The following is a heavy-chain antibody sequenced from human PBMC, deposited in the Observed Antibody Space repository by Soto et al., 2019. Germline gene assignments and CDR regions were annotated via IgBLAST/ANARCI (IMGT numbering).Heavy chain of an antibody. CDR1: GYTLTELS. D-gene: IGHD3-22*01. V-gene: IGHV1-24*01. CDR2: FDPEDGET. Sequence: APVKVSCKVSGYTLTELSMHWVRQAPGKGLEWMGGFDPEDGETIYAQKFQGRVTMTEDTSTDTAYMELSSLRSEDTAVYYCATSRSIVVVTPAEYFQHWGQGTLVTVSS. CDR3: ATSRSIVVVTPAEYFQH. J-gene: IGHJ1*01.